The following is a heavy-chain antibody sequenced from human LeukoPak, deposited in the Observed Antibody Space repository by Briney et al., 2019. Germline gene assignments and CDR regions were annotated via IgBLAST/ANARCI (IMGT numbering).Heavy chain of an antibody. J-gene: IGHJ4*02. D-gene: IGHD6-19*01. CDR2: IPYDGSNK. Sequence: GGSLRLSCAASGFTFSTYGMHWVRQAPGKGLEWMTFIPYDGSNKYYADSVKGRFTISRDNSKNTLYLQMNSLRTEDTAVYYCAKVGSVWTAYPDYWGQGTLVTVSS. CDR3: AKVGSVWTAYPDY. CDR1: GFTFSTYG. V-gene: IGHV3-30*02.